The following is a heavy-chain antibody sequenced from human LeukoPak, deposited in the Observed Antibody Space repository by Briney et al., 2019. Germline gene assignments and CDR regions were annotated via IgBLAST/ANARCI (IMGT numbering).Heavy chain of an antibody. CDR3: AREGSGSYLDYYYMDV. CDR2: IYYSGST. V-gene: IGHV4-61*01. J-gene: IGHJ6*03. Sequence: SETLSLTCTVSGGSITSSTHYWGWIRQPPGKGLEWIGYIYYSGSTNYNPSLKSRVTISVDTSKNQFSLKLSSVTAADTAVYYCAREGSGSYLDYYYMDVWGKGTTVTVSS. CDR1: GGSITSSTHY. D-gene: IGHD1-26*01.